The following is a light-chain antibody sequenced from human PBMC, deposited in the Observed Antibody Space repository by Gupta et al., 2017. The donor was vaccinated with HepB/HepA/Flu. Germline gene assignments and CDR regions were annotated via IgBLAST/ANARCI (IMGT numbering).Light chain of an antibody. CDR3: SSYTSRSTPRV. J-gene: IGLJ3*02. Sequence: QSALTQPASVSGSPGQSITISCPGPSSDVGGYNYVSWYQQHPGKAPKLMIYDVSNRPSVVSNRFSGSKSGNTASLTISGLQAEDEADYYCSSYTSRSTPRVFGGGTKLTVL. CDR1: SSDVGGYNY. CDR2: DVS. V-gene: IGLV2-14*01.